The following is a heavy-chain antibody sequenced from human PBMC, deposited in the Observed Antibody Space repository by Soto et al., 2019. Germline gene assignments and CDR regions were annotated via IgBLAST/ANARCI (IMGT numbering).Heavy chain of an antibody. Sequence: QSQTLSLTCTVSGGSISSSSYYWGWIRQPPGKGLEWIGSIYYSGSTYYNPSLKCRVTISVDTSKNQFSLKLSSVTAADTAVYYCARLREQLADAFDIWGQGTMVTVSS. J-gene: IGHJ3*02. CDR3: ARLREQLADAFDI. CDR2: IYYSGST. V-gene: IGHV4-39*01. D-gene: IGHD6-13*01. CDR1: GGSISSSSYY.